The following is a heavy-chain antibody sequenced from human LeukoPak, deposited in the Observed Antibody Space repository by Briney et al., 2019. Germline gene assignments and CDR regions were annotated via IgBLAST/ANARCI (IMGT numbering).Heavy chain of an antibody. Sequence: PGGSLRLSCAASGFTFSNYWMSWVRQAPGKGLEWVANIKQDGSEKYYVDSVKGRFTISRDNARNSLFLQMDSLRAEDTAVYYCSIPGDYWGQGTLVTVSS. CDR3: SIPGDY. J-gene: IGHJ4*02. D-gene: IGHD1-14*01. V-gene: IGHV3-7*01. CDR1: GFTFSNYW. CDR2: IKQDGSEK.